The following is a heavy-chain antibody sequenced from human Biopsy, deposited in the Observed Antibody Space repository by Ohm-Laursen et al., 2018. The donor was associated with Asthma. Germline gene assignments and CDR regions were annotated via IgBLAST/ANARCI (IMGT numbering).Heavy chain of an antibody. CDR1: GGTFSNFA. D-gene: IGHD6-19*01. CDR2: IMTVFGTT. J-gene: IGHJ6*02. V-gene: IGHV1-69*01. CDR3: ARCQVGYSSGWSLLLKKIYYSGMDV. Sequence: GSSVKVSCNAPGGTFSNFAISWVRQAPGQGLEWLGGIMTVFGTTNYALKFQGRVTITADESTSTAYMEVTSLRSEDTAIYYCARCQVGYSSGWSLLLKKIYYSGMDVWGQGTAVTVSS.